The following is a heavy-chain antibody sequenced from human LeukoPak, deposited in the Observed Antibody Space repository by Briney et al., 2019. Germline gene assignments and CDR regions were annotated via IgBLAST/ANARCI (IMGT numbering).Heavy chain of an antibody. CDR1: GFTFSSYS. D-gene: IGHD4-23*01. J-gene: IGHJ5*02. CDR2: ISSSSNTI. Sequence: PGGSLRLSCAASGFTFSSYSMNWVRQAPGKGLEWVSYISSSSNTIYYADSVKGRFTISRDNAKNSLYLQMNSLRAEDTAVYYCASAGAVTDSLVHWGEGTLVIVSS. CDR3: ASAGAVTDSLVH. V-gene: IGHV3-48*01.